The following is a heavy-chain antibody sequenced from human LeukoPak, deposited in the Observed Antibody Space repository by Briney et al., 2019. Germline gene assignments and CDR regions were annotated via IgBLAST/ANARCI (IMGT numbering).Heavy chain of an antibody. J-gene: IGHJ3*02. D-gene: IGHD2-15*01. Sequence: PGGSLRLSCAASGFTFSSYAMSWVRQAPGKGLEWVSAISGSGGSTYYADSVKGRFTISRDNSKNTLYLQMNSLRAEDTAVYYCAKAAEKEDVVVVVAGDAFDIWGQGTMVTVSS. CDR3: AKAAEKEDVVVVVAGDAFDI. CDR2: ISGSGGST. CDR1: GFTFSSYA. V-gene: IGHV3-23*01.